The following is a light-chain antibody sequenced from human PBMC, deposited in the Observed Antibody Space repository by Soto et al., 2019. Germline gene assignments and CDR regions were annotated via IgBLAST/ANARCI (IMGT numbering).Light chain of an antibody. CDR1: SSDVGGNKY. V-gene: IGLV2-14*01. CDR2: DVS. J-gene: IGLJ3*02. Sequence: QSALTQPASVSGSPGQSITISCTGSSSDVGGNKYVSWYQQHPGKAPKVMIYDVSNRPSGVSDRFSGSKSGNTASLTISGLHAEDEGDYYCSSYTTRNTRLFGGGTKLTVL. CDR3: SSYTTRNTRL.